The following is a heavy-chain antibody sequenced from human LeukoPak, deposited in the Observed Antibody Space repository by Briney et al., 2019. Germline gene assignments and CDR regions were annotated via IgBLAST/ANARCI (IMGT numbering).Heavy chain of an antibody. D-gene: IGHD4-17*01. CDR3: ASRSTTVTDDDAFDI. CDR1: GYTFTGYY. V-gene: IGHV1-2*04. Sequence: ASVKVSCKASGYTFTGYYMHWVRQAPGQGLEWXXWINPNSGGTNYAQKFQGWVTMTRDTSISTAYMELSRLRSDDTAVYYCASRSTTVTDDDAFDIWGQGTMVTVSS. J-gene: IGHJ3*02. CDR2: INPNSGGT.